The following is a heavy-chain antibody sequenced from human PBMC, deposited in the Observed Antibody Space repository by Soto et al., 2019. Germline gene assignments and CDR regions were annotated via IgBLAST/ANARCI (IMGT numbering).Heavy chain of an antibody. CDR2: ISDSGATT. V-gene: IGHV3-23*01. D-gene: IGHD6-19*01. Sequence: GGSLRLSCAASGFPFGENAMSWVRQAPGRGLEWVSGISDSGATTYYADSVRGRFTISRDNSKNTLYLQMKSLRAEDSASYYCAKEDTSSGSLDYWGQGALVTVSS. CDR3: AKEDTSSGSLDY. CDR1: GFPFGENA. J-gene: IGHJ4*02.